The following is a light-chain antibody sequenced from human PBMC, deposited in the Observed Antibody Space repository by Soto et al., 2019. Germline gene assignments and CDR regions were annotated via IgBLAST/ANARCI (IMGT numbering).Light chain of an antibody. CDR3: YSYPTSSTYV. CDR1: SSDVGGYNY. Sequence: QSVLTQPASVSGSPGQSITISCSGTSSDVGGYNYVSWYQQHPGKAPQVMIYDVSNRPSGVSNRFSGSKSGNTASLTISGLQAEDEADYYSYSYPTSSTYVFGTGTKVTV. CDR2: DVS. J-gene: IGLJ1*01. V-gene: IGLV2-14*01.